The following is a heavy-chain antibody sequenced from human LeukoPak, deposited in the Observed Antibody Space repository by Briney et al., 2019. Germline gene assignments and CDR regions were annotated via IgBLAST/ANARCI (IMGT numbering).Heavy chain of an antibody. CDR3: AKDSSSWYFDY. CDR2: ISGSGGTI. D-gene: IGHD6-13*01. J-gene: IGHJ4*02. CDR1: GFTFSSYE. V-gene: IGHV3-48*03. Sequence: GGSLRLSCAASGFTFSSYEMNWVGQAPGKGLEGVSYISGSGGTIYYADSVKGGFTISRDNAKHSLYLQMNSLRAEDTAVYYCAKDSSSWYFDYWGQGTLVTVSS.